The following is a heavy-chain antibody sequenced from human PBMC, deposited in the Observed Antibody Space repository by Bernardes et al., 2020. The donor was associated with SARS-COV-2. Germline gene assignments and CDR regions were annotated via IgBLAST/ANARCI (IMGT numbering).Heavy chain of an antibody. V-gene: IGHV4-59*01. D-gene: IGHD2-2*01. CDR1: GGSISSYY. Sequence: ETLSLTCTVSGGSISSYYWSWIRQPPGKGLEWIGYIYYSGSTNYNPSLKSRVTISVDTSKNQFSLKLSSVTAADTAVYYCARDLVAGGMDVWGQGTTVTVSS. CDR3: ARDLVAGGMDV. CDR2: IYYSGST. J-gene: IGHJ6*02.